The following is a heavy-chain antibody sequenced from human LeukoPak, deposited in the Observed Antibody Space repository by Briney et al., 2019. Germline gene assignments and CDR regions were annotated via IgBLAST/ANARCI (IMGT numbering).Heavy chain of an antibody. Sequence: PGGSLRLSCAASGFTFSSYAMHWVRQAPGKGLEWIAYISNTGSTIYYADSVKGRFTISRDNAKRSLYLQMNSLRAEDTAVYYCARGAQAVLVPAILDYWGQGTLVTVSS. CDR2: ISNTGSTI. V-gene: IGHV3-48*03. CDR3: ARGAQAVLVPAILDY. CDR1: GFTFSSYA. D-gene: IGHD2-21*02. J-gene: IGHJ4*02.